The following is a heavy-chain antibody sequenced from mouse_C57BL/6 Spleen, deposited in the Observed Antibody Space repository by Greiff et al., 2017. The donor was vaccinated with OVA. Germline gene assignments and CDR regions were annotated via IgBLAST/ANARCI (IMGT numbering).Heavy chain of an antibody. D-gene: IGHD2-4*01. CDR3: ARDASDYDVFAY. CDR1: GFTFSDFY. CDR2: SRNKANDYTT. V-gene: IGHV7-1*01. J-gene: IGHJ3*01. Sequence: EVKLMESGGGLVQSGRSLRLSCATSGFTFSDFYMEWVRQAPGKGLEWIAASRNKANDYTTEYSASVKGRFIVSRDTSQSILYLQMNALRAEDTAIYYCARDASDYDVFAYWGQGTLVTVSA.